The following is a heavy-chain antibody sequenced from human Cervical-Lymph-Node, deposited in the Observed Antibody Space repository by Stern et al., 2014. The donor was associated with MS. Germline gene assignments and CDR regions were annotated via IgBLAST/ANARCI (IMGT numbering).Heavy chain of an antibody. D-gene: IGHD2-15*01. V-gene: IGHV2-5*09. CDR2: IHWDADK. CDR3: AHSRVKYCRGGTCYSSLFDF. CDR1: GFSLTTAGVG. J-gene: IGHJ5*01. Sequence: QVTLKESGPTLVKPTQTVTLTCTLSGFSLTTAGVGVGWIRQPPGKALEWLALIHWDADKLYRPSLRNRLTITKDTSKNQVVLTMTNVDPVDTATYYCAHSRVKYCRGGTCYSSLFDFWGQGTLVTVSS.